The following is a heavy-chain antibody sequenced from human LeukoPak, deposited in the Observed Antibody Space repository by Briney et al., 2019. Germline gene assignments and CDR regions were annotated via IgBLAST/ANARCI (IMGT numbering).Heavy chain of an antibody. Sequence: PGGSLRLSCAASGSTFSSYAMHWVRQAPGKGLEWVAVISYDGSNKYYADSVKGRFTISRDNSKNTLYLQMNSLRAEDTAVYYCARNNCSGGSCYDYYFDYWGQGTLVTVSS. CDR1: GSTFSSYA. CDR3: ARNNCSGGSCYDYYFDY. V-gene: IGHV3-30*04. CDR2: ISYDGSNK. J-gene: IGHJ4*02. D-gene: IGHD2-15*01.